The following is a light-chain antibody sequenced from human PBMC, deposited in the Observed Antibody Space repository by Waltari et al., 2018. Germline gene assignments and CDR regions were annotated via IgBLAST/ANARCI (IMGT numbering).Light chain of an antibody. CDR3: VAWDDTLSGMV. Sequence: QSVLPQPPSASGTPGQRVTISCSGSSSNLGGNILNWYRQVPGTAPKLLIHSNGLRPSGVPDRFSGSKSGTSASLAISGLQSEDEADYYCVAWDDTLSGMVFGGGTKLTVL. CDR1: SSNLGGNI. J-gene: IGLJ3*02. CDR2: SNG. V-gene: IGLV1-44*01.